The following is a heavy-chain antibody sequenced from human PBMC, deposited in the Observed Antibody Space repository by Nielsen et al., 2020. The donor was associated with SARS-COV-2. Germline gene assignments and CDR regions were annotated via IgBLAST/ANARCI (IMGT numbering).Heavy chain of an antibody. J-gene: IGHJ4*02. CDR2: IGNGGRT. Sequence: SETLSLTCTVSGGSISSSSYYWGWIRQPPGKGLEWMGYIGNGGRTSYNPSLRTRLTISVDTSRNQFSLKLTSVTAADTALYYCAKYNSATYSSPWLWGQGTLVTVSS. D-gene: IGHD6-19*01. CDR1: GGSISSSSYY. CDR3: AKYNSATYSSPWL. V-gene: IGHV4-39*07.